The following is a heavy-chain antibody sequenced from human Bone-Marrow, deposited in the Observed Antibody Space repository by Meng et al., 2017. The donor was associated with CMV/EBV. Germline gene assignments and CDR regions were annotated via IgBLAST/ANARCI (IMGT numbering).Heavy chain of an antibody. CDR1: GGSVSSGSYY. V-gene: IGHV4-61*01. CDR2: IYYSGST. CDR3: ARGRLGGAARPRFVDY. D-gene: IGHD6-6*01. Sequence: SETLSLTCTVSGGSVSSGSYYWSWIRQPPGKGLEWIGYIYYSGSTNYNPSLKSRVTISVDTSKNQFSLKLSSVTAADTAVYYCARGRLGGAARPRFVDYWGQGTLVTVPS. J-gene: IGHJ4*02.